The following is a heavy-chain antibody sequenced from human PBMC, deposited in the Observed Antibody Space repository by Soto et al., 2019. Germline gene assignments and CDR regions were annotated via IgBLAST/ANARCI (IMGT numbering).Heavy chain of an antibody. Sequence: QVQLQESGPGLVKPSETLSLTCTVSGGSVSSGSYYWSWIRQPPGKGLEWIGYIYYSGSTNYNPCLQSRVTLSVDTSKNQFSLKLSSVTAADTAVYYCARGIEGWYQGRYYYGMDVWGQGTTVTVSS. J-gene: IGHJ6*02. CDR2: IYYSGST. D-gene: IGHD6-19*01. CDR1: GGSVSSGSYY. V-gene: IGHV4-61*01. CDR3: ARGIEGWYQGRYYYGMDV.